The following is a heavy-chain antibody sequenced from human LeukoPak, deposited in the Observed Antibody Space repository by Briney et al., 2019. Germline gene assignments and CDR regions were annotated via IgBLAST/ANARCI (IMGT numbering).Heavy chain of an antibody. D-gene: IGHD2-21*01. CDR2: ISDSGNT. V-gene: IGHV3-23*01. Sequence: GGSLRLSCAASGFTLSSYAMSWVRQAPGKGLEWVSTISDSGNTYHADSVKGRFTISRDSSKNTLFLQMNRLRPEDAAVYYCAKAPVTTCRGAYCYPFDYWGQGTLVTVSS. CDR1: GFTLSSYA. J-gene: IGHJ4*02. CDR3: AKAPVTTCRGAYCYPFDY.